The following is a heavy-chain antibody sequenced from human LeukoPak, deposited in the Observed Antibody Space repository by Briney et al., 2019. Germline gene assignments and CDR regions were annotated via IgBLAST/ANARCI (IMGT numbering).Heavy chain of an antibody. CDR2: INPNSGGT. CDR3: ARSLGRWVVITTLGALGY. J-gene: IGHJ4*02. CDR1: GYTFTGYY. Sequence: ASVKVSCKASGYTFTGYYMYWVRQAPGQGLEWMGRINPNSGGTNYAQKFQGRVTMTRDTSISTAYMELSRLRSDDTAVYYCARSLGRWVVITTLGALGYWGQGTLVTVSS. D-gene: IGHD3-22*01. V-gene: IGHV1-2*06.